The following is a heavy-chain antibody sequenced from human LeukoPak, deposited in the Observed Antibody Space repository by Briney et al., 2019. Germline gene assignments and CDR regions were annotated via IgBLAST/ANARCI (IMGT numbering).Heavy chain of an antibody. CDR2: IYDSGST. V-gene: IGHV4-39*01. CDR3: ARTTTVTTFFDY. CDR1: GGSIRSSYYY. D-gene: IGHD4-17*01. J-gene: IGHJ4*02. Sequence: SETLSLTCTVSGGSIRSSYYYWGWIRQPPGKGLEWIGSIYDSGSTYYNPSLKSRVTISVDTSKNQFSLKLNSVTAADTAVYYCARTTTVTTFFDYWGQGTLVTVSS.